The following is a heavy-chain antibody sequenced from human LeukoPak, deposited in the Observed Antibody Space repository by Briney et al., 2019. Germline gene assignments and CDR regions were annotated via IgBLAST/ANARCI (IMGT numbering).Heavy chain of an antibody. CDR2: IYYSGST. D-gene: IGHD3-9*01. CDR1: GGSIRSADYY. Sequence: SETLSLTCTVSGGSIRSADYYWSWIRQPPGKGLEWIGYIYYSGSTYYSPSLKSRVTISVDMSTNQFSLRLTSVTAADTAVYYCARQIDGSYFDYWGQGTLVTVSS. CDR3: ARQIDGSYFDY. J-gene: IGHJ4*02. V-gene: IGHV4-30-4*01.